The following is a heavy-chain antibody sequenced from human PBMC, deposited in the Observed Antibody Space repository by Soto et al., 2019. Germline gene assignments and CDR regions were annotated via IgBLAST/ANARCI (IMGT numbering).Heavy chain of an antibody. Sequence: QVPLVQSGAEVKRPGSSVKVSCKASGDTFSFYSINWVRQAPGLGLEWMGRVNPILSMSNYAQRFQGRVTMTTDKSTGTAYMELSGLRSADTAMYYCATSYGSGYRAFDYWGQGALVTVSS. D-gene: IGHD3-10*01. V-gene: IGHV1-69*04. CDR2: VNPILSMS. J-gene: IGHJ4*02. CDR1: GDTFSFYS. CDR3: ATSYGSGYRAFDY.